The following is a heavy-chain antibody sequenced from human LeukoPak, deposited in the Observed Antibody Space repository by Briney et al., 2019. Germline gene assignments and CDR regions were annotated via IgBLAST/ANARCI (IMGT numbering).Heavy chain of an antibody. V-gene: IGHV4-61*10. Sequence: SETLSLICTVSDGSISRGGYYWSWIRQPAGKGLEWIGEINHSGSTNYNPSLKSRVTISGDTSKNQFSLKLSSVTAADTAVYYCARKVSPPGYYGSGSYYPPRGGYFDYWGQGTLVTVSS. CDR1: DGSISRGGYY. J-gene: IGHJ4*02. CDR3: ARKVSPPGYYGSGSYYPPRGGYFDY. CDR2: INHSGST. D-gene: IGHD3-10*01.